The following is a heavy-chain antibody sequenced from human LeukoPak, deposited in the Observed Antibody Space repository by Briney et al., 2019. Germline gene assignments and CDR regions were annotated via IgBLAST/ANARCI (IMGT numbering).Heavy chain of an antibody. CDR1: GFTFTSYT. CDR2: IGTGTSTV. J-gene: IGHJ4*02. CDR3: VRDKDWGFDS. V-gene: IGHV3-48*01. D-gene: IGHD7-27*01. Sequence: VESLRLSCAASGFTFTSYTMNWVRQAPGKGLEWVSHIGTGTSTVGYADSIKGRFTISRDNAKNSVDLQMSSLRVDDSAVYYCVRDKDWGFDSWGQGTLVSVSS.